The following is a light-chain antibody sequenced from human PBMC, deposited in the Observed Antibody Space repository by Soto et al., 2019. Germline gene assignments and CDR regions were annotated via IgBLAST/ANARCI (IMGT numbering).Light chain of an antibody. CDR1: QSTSSY. J-gene: IGKJ1*01. CDR3: QQYSSHST. V-gene: IGKV1-5*03. CDR2: QAS. Sequence: DIQMTQSPSTLSASVGDRVTITCRASQSTSSYLAWYQQKPGKAPKLLIYQASSLENGVPSRFSGSGSGTEFSLTISSLQPDDFAPYYCQQYSSHSTFGQGTKVDI.